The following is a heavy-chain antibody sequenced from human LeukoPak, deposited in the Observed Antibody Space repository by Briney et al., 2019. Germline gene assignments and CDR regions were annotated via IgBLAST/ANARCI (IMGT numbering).Heavy chain of an antibody. CDR3: ARVPDNWFDP. Sequence: SETLSLTCTVSGGPISSSSYYWGWIRQPPGKGLEWIGSIYYSGSTYYNPSLKSRVTISVDTSKSQFSLKLSSVTAADTAVYYCARVPDNWFDPWGQGTLVTVSS. CDR1: GGPISSSSYY. V-gene: IGHV4-39*07. CDR2: IYYSGST. J-gene: IGHJ5*02.